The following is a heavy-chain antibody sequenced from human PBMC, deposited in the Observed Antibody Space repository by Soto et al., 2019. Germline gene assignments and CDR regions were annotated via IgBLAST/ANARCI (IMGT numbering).Heavy chain of an antibody. V-gene: IGHV3-23*01. CDR2: ISGSGGST. Sequence: PGGSLRLSCAPSGFTFSSYAMSWVRQAPGKGLEWVSAISGSGGSTYYADSVKGRFTISIDNSKNTLYLQMTRLRAEDTAVSYCATYCSSTSYRFDPCGQGTLVTASS. D-gene: IGHD2-2*01. J-gene: IGHJ5*02. CDR1: GFTFSSYA. CDR3: ATYCSSTSYRFDP.